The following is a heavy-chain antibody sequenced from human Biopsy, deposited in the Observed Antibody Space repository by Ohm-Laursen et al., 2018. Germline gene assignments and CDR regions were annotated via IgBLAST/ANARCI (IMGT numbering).Heavy chain of an antibody. V-gene: IGHV4-34*01. D-gene: IGHD3-22*01. Sequence: SETLSLTCAVYGGSFSGYYWSWIRQPPGKGLEWIGEINHRGSTNYNPSLKSRVTISVDTSKNQFSLQVRSVTAADTAVYYCVRGVDYYDPYHYYALDVWGQGTTVTVSS. CDR1: GGSFSGYY. CDR2: INHRGST. J-gene: IGHJ6*02. CDR3: VRGVDYYDPYHYYALDV.